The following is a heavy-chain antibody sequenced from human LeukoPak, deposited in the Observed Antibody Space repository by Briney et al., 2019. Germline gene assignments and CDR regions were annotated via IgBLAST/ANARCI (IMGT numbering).Heavy chain of an antibody. CDR2: INSDGSST. CDR1: GFTFSSYW. J-gene: IGHJ4*02. CDR3: ARVGYSYGSGDYFDY. D-gene: IGHD5-18*01. V-gene: IGHV3-74*01. Sequence: GGSLRLSCAASGFTFSSYWMHWVRQAPGKGLVWVSRINSDGSSTSYADSVKGRFTISRDNAKNTLYLQMNSLRAEDTAVYYCARVGYSYGSGDYFDYWGQGTLVTVSS.